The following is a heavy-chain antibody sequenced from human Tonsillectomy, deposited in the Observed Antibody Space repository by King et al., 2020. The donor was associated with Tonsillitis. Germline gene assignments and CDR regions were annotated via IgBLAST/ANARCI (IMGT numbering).Heavy chain of an antibody. D-gene: IGHD6-19*01. CDR2: INPHSGGT. J-gene: IGHJ6*03. Sequence: VQLVESGAEVKKPGASVKVSCKASGYTFTGYYMHWVRQAPGQGLEWMGWINPHSGGTNYAQKCQGWVTMTRDTSISPAYLALSRLQSDDTAVYYCARGTGVEQWMIRFYYYFYMDVWGKGTTVTVSS. V-gene: IGHV1-2*04. CDR3: ARGTGVEQWMIRFYYYFYMDV. CDR1: GYTFTGYY.